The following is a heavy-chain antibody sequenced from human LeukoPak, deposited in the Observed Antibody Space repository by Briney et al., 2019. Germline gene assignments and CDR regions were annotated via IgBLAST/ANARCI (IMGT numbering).Heavy chain of an antibody. D-gene: IGHD5-12*01. CDR2: VYPSNSET. CDR1: GYRFTEYW. Sequence: GESLKISCKGSGYRFTEYWIAWVRQMPGKGLEWMGIVYPSNSETRYSPSFQGQVTISADKSISTAYLQWSSLEASDTAMYFCARHRYSGSDTQGFDSWGQGTLDTVSS. V-gene: IGHV5-51*01. CDR3: ARHRYSGSDTQGFDS. J-gene: IGHJ4*02.